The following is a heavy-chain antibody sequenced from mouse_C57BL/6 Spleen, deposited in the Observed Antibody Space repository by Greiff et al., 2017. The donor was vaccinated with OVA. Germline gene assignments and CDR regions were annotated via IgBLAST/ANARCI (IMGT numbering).Heavy chain of an antibody. D-gene: IGHD2-1*01. J-gene: IGHJ2*01. CDR1: GFNITDYY. CDR2: IDPEDGET. CDR3: ARRDYGNPYYFDY. Sequence: VQLQQSGAELVKPGASVKLSCTASGFNITDYYMHWVKQRTEQGLEWIGRIDPEDGETKYAPKFQGKATITADTSSNTAYLQLSSLTSEDTADYYGARRDYGNPYYFDYWGQGTTLTVSS. V-gene: IGHV14-2*01.